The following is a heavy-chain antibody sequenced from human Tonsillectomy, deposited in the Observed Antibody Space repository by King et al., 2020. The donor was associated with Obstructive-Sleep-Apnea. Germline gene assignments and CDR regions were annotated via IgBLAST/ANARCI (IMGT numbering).Heavy chain of an antibody. CDR1: GGSISSSSYY. Sequence: QLQESGPGLVKPSETLSLTCTVSGGSISSSSYYWGWIRQPPGKGLEWIGSIYYSGSTYYNPSLKSRVTVSVDTSKNQFSLKLSSVTAADTAVYYCARPRGEATDLQNWFDPWGKGTLVTVSS. CDR2: IYYSGST. D-gene: IGHD3-10*01. CDR3: ARPRGEATDLQNWFDP. V-gene: IGHV4-39*07. J-gene: IGHJ5*02.